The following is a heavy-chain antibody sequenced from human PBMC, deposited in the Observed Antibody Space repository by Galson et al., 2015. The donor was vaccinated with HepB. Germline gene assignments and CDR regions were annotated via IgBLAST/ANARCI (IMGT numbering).Heavy chain of an antibody. D-gene: IGHD4-11*01. CDR1: GFTFSDYY. CDR2: ISSTSTSV. Sequence: SLRLSCAASGFTFSDYYMNWIRQAPGKGLEWVSYISSTSTSVYYADSVKGRFSISRENAKNSLYLQMNSLTADDTAVYYCARGRSDFSNYADYWGQGTLVTVSS. V-gene: IGHV3-11*01. CDR3: ARGRSDFSNYADY. J-gene: IGHJ4*02.